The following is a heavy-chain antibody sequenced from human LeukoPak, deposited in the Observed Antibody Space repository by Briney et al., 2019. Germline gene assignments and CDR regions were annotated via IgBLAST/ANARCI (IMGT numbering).Heavy chain of an antibody. Sequence: GGSLRLSCAASGFXFSSYAITWVRQAPGEGLEWVSSISAGGGGAYSADSVKGRFTISRDKSKNTLSLQMNSLRAEDTAIYYCAKSLCSGGSCYSFDYWGQGTLVTVSS. CDR3: AKSLCSGGSCYSFDY. CDR1: GFXFSSYA. J-gene: IGHJ4*02. V-gene: IGHV3-23*01. D-gene: IGHD2-15*01. CDR2: ISAGGGGA.